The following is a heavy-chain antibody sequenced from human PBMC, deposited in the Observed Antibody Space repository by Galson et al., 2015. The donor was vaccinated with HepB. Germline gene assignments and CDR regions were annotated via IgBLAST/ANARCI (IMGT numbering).Heavy chain of an antibody. J-gene: IGHJ4*02. D-gene: IGHD6-6*01. CDR1: GASISSCY. CDR2: IYHSGYT. CDR3: ARNQYSSSPHFHY. V-gene: IGHV4-59*01. Sequence: LSLTCTVSGASISSCYWTWIRQPPGKGLEWIGHIYHSGYTKYNPSLKRQVTISMDTSNNQFSLRLTFVTAADTAVYYCARNQYSSSPHFHYWGQGTLLTVSS.